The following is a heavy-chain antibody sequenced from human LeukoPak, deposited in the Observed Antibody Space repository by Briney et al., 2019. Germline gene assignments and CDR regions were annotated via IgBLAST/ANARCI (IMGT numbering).Heavy chain of an antibody. V-gene: IGHV4-34*01. D-gene: IGHD5-12*01. CDR1: GGSFSGYY. CDR3: ARHGDIVPTIYFDY. Sequence: SETLSLTCAVYGGSFSGYYWSWLRQPPGKGLEWIGEINHSGSTNYNPSLKSRVTISVDTSKNQFSLRLSSVTAADTAVYYCARHGDIVPTIYFDYWGQGTLVTVSS. CDR2: INHSGST. J-gene: IGHJ4*02.